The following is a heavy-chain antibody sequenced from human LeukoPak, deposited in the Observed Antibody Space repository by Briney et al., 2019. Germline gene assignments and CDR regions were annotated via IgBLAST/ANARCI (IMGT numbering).Heavy chain of an antibody. CDR1: GGTFSSYA. CDR3: ATDRGWRTSGYYLYYFEY. Sequence: AASVKVSCKASGGTFSSYAISWVRQAPGQGLEWMGGIIPIFGTADYAQKFQGRVTITADESTSTAYMELSSLRAEDAAVYYCATDRGWRTSGYYLYYFEYWGQGTLVTYSS. CDR2: IIPIFGTA. D-gene: IGHD3-3*01. J-gene: IGHJ4*02. V-gene: IGHV1-69*13.